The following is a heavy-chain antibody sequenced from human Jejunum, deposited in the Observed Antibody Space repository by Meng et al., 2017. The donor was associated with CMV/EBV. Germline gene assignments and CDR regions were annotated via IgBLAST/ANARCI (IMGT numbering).Heavy chain of an antibody. J-gene: IGHJ5*02. V-gene: IGHV3-21*01. CDR1: GFTFSSYN. CDR3: ARDMVWGDPNSFDA. CDR2: ISGNSNYI. Sequence: SGFTFSSYNMNWVLQAPGKGLEWVSSISGNSNYIFYRDSVEGRFTISRDNAKNSLFLQMNSLRAEDSAVYYCARDMVWGDPNSFDAWGQGTLVTVSS. D-gene: IGHD3-10*01.